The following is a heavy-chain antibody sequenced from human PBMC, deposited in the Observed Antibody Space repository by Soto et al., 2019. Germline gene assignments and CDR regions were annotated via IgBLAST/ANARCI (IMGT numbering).Heavy chain of an antibody. D-gene: IGHD2-8*02. V-gene: IGHV4-59*12. CDR1: GGSISNYY. J-gene: IGHJ4*02. CDR3: ARDKITGLLDY. CDR2: IFYSGST. Sequence: SETLSLTCTVSGGSISNYYWSWIRQPPGRGLEWIGHIFYSGSTNYNPSLKSRVTISVDTSKNQFSLKLTSVTAADTAVYYCARDKITGLLDYWGQGTLVTVSS.